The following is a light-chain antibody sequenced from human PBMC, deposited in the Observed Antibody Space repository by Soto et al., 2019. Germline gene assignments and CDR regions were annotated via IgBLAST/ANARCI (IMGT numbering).Light chain of an antibody. Sequence: EIVLTPSPATLSLSPGERATLSCRASQNVGNDLFGYHRKRGQAPRLLIYSASNRATGIPARFSGSGSGTDVTLAISSLEPEEFAAYYCQQRSNWPPIFGGGTKVELQ. J-gene: IGKJ4*01. CDR3: QQRSNWPPI. CDR1: QNVGND. V-gene: IGKV3-11*01. CDR2: SAS.